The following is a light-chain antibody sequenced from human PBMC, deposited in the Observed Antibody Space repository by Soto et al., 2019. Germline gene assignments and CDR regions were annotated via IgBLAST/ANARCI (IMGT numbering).Light chain of an antibody. CDR2: GAS. J-gene: IGKJ2*01. V-gene: IGKV3-20*01. CDR1: QSISSSS. CDR3: QQYGSSPPYT. Sequence: EIALTQSPGTLSLSPGERATLSCRASQSISSSSLAWYQQKPSQAPRLLISGASNRATGIPDRFGGSGSGTDFTLTISRLEPEDFAVYYCQQYGSSPPYTFGQGTKVEIK.